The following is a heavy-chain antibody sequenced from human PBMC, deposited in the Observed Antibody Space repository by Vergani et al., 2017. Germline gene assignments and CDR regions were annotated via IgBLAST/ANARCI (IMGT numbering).Heavy chain of an antibody. V-gene: IGHV4-34*01. CDR3: ARAGSGWYRGWFDP. Sequence: QVQLQQWGAGLLKPSETLSLTCAVYGGSFSGYYWSWIRQPPGKGLEWIGEINHSGSTNYNPSLKSRVTISVDTSKNQFSLKLSSVTAADTAVYYCARAGSGWYRGWFDPWGQGTLVTVSS. CDR1: GGSFSGYY. J-gene: IGHJ5*02. CDR2: INHSGST. D-gene: IGHD6-19*01.